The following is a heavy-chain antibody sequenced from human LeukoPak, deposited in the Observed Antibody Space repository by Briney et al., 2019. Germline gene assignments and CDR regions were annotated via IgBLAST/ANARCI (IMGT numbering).Heavy chain of an antibody. CDR3: AKAGEDYVWGSYDY. V-gene: IGHV3-23*01. D-gene: IGHD3-16*01. CDR1: GFTFSSYG. CDR2: ISCCGGST. J-gene: IGHJ4*02. Sequence: GGSLRLSCAASGFTFSSYGMRWVRPAPGKGLEGVSAISCCGGSTYYADSVKGRFTNSRDNSKNTLYLQMNSLRAEDTAVYYCAKAGEDYVWGSYDYWGQGTLVTVSS.